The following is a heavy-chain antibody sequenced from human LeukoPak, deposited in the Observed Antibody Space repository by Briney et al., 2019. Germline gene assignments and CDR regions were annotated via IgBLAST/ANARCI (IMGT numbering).Heavy chain of an antibody. D-gene: IGHD3-10*01. Sequence: ASVKVSCKSSGYTFTSYGISWVRQAPVQGLEWMGWISAYNGNTNYAQKLQGRVTMTTDTSTSTAYMELRSLRSDDTAVYYCARLVRGVNYYYYYMDVWGKGTTVTISS. J-gene: IGHJ6*03. V-gene: IGHV1-18*01. CDR1: GYTFTSYG. CDR2: ISAYNGNT. CDR3: ARLVRGVNYYYYYMDV.